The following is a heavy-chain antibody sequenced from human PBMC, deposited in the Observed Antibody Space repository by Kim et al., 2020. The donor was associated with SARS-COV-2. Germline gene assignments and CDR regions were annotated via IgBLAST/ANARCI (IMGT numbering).Heavy chain of an antibody. Sequence: GGSLRLSCAASGFTFSSYAMHWVRQAPGKGLEWVAVISYDGSNKYYADSVKGRFTISRDNSKNTLYLQMNSLRAEDTAVYYCAREVTFGDLRYYFDYWGQGTLVTVSS. J-gene: IGHJ4*02. CDR2: ISYDGSNK. V-gene: IGHV3-30*04. D-gene: IGHD3-16*01. CDR1: GFTFSSYA. CDR3: AREVTFGDLRYYFDY.